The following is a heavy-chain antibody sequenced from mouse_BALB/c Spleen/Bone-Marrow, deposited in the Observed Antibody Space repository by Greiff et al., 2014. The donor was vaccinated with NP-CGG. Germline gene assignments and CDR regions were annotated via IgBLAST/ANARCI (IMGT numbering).Heavy chain of an antibody. V-gene: IGHV1S29*02. J-gene: IGHJ4*01. D-gene: IGHD1-2*01. CDR1: GYTFTDYN. CDR2: IYPYNGAT. Sequence: VQLQQPGPELVNPGASIKISCKASGYTFTDYNIHWVKQSHGKSLEWIGYIYPYNGATGYNQKFNIKATLTVDKSSSTAYMELRSLTSEDSTVYYCAREGGHYDAMDYWGQGTSVTVSS. CDR3: AREGGHYDAMDY.